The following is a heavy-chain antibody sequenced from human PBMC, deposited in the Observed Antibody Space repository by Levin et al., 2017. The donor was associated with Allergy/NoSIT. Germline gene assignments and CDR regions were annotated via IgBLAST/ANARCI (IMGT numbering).Heavy chain of an antibody. J-gene: IGHJ4*02. Sequence: GGSLRLSCAASGFTFSSYEMNWVRQAPGKGLEWVSYISSSGSTIYYADSVKGRFTISRDNAKNSLYLQMNSLRAEDTAVYYCARGRVVITTPFDYWGQGTLVTVSS. D-gene: IGHD3-22*01. CDR3: ARGRVVITTPFDY. CDR2: ISSSGSTI. CDR1: GFTFSSYE. V-gene: IGHV3-48*03.